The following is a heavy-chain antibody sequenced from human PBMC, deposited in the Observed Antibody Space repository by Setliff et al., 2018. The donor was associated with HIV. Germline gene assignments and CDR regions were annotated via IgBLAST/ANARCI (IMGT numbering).Heavy chain of an antibody. J-gene: IGHJ4*02. CDR2: IHYTGST. V-gene: IGHV4-61*01. CDR1: GGSVSSVNYY. CDR3: ARLRINDF. Sequence: PSETLSLTCSVPGGSVSSVNYYWSWIRQPPGKGLEWIGYIHYTGSTTYNPSLKSRVTISVDTSKNQFSLELSSVTAEDTAVYYCARLRINDFWGQGTPVTVSS.